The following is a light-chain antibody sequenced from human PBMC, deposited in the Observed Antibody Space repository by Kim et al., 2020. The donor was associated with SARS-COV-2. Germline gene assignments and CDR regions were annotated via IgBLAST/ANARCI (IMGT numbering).Light chain of an antibody. V-gene: IGKV1-39*01. CDR3: QQSYSTPPT. CDR1: QSITNY. CDR2: AAS. Sequence: DTQMTQSPSSLSASVGDGVTITCRASQSITNYLNWFQQKPGRAPKLLIYAASSLQSGVPSRFSGGGSGTVFTLAISSLQPEDFATYYCQQSYSTPPTFGQGTKLEI. J-gene: IGKJ2*01.